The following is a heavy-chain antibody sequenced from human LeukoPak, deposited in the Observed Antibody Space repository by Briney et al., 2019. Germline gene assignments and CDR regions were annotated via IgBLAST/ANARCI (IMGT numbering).Heavy chain of an antibody. CDR1: GYTFTSYA. V-gene: IGHV1-8*03. D-gene: IGHD6-19*01. CDR2: MNPNSGNT. Sequence: ASVKVSCKASGYTFTSYAMHWVRQAPGQRLEWMGWMNPNSGNTGYAQKFQGRVTITRNTSISTAYMELSSLRSEDTAVYYCARAGLWSSGWYGGGDAFDIWGQGTMVTVSS. J-gene: IGHJ3*02. CDR3: ARAGLWSSGWYGGGDAFDI.